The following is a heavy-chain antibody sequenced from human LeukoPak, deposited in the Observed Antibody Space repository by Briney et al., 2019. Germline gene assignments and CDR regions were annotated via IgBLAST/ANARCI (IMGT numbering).Heavy chain of an antibody. V-gene: IGHV3-49*03. CDR3: TRYGDFILYYYYYYMDV. J-gene: IGHJ6*03. CDR1: GFTFGDYA. CDR2: IRSKAYGGTT. D-gene: IGHD4-17*01. Sequence: GGSLRLSCTASGFTFGDYAMSWFRQAPGKGLEWVGFIRSKAYGGTTEYAASVKGRFTISRDDSKSIAYLQMNSLKTEDTAVYHCTRYGDFILYYYYYYMDVWGKGTTVTVSS.